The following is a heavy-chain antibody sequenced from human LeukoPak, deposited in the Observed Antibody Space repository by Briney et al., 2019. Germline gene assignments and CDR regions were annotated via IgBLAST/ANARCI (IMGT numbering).Heavy chain of an antibody. J-gene: IGHJ4*02. V-gene: IGHV1-46*01. CDR3: ARGCSYGKDY. CDR2: FNPSGGST. CDR1: GYTFTNFY. Sequence: ASVKVSCKASGYTFTNFYIHWVRQAPGQGLEWMARFNPSGGSTSYAQRFQGRVTVTRDTSTTTVYMELSSLRSEDTAVYYCARGCSYGKDYWGQGTLVTVSS. D-gene: IGHD5-18*01.